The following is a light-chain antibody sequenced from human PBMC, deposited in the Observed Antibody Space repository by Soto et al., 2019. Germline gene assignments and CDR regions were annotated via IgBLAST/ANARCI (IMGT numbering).Light chain of an antibody. CDR2: EVS. J-gene: IGLJ2*01. CDR3: SSYAGSTTYGV. Sequence: QSALTQPASVSGSPGQSITISCTGTSTDVGSYDLVYWYQHHPGKAPKVMIDEVSKRPSGLSNRFSASKSGNTASLTISGLQAEDEDDYYCSSYAGSTTYGVFGGGTKLTVL. V-gene: IGLV2-23*02. CDR1: STDVGSYDL.